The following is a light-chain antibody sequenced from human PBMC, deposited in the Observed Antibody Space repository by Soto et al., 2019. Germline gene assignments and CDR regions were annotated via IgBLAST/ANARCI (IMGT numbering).Light chain of an antibody. J-gene: IGLJ2*01. CDR2: EDT. Sequence: QSALTQPASVSGSPGQSFTISCTGTSSDVGSYNLVSWYQHHPGKAPKVMIYEDTKLPSGVSNRFSGSKSGNTASLTISGLQAEDEADYYCCSYAGSSTFVVFGGGTKLTVL. CDR1: SSDVGSYNL. CDR3: CSYAGSSTFVV. V-gene: IGLV2-23*02.